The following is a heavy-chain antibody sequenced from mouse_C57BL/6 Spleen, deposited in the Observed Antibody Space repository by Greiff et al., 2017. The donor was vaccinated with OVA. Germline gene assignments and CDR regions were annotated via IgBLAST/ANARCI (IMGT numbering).Heavy chain of an antibody. V-gene: IGHV1-81*01. CDR1: GYTFTSYG. D-gene: IGHD2-3*01. Sequence: QVHVKQSGAELARPGASVKLSCKASGYTFTSYGISWVKQRTGQGLEWIGEIYPRSGNTYYNEKFKGKATLTADKSSSTAYMELRSLTSEDSAVYFCARGDGYSSGAMDYWGQGTSVTVSS. J-gene: IGHJ4*01. CDR2: IYPRSGNT. CDR3: ARGDGYSSGAMDY.